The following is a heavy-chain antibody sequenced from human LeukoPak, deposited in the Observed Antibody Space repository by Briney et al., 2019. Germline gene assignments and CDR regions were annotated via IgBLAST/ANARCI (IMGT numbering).Heavy chain of an antibody. CDR2: IYYSGST. V-gene: IGHV4-59*01. J-gene: IGHJ5*02. D-gene: IGHD1-26*01. Sequence: SETLSLTCTVSGGSISSYYWSWIRQPPGKGLEWIGYIYYSGSTNYNPSLKSRVTISVDTSKNQFSLKLSSVTAADTAVYYCARDSGSYYAGWFDPWGQGTLVTVSS. CDR1: GGSISSYY. CDR3: ARDSGSYYAGWFDP.